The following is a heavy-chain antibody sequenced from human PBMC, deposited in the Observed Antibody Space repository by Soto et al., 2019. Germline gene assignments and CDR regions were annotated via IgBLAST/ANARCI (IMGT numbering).Heavy chain of an antibody. D-gene: IGHD3-10*01. J-gene: IGHJ6*02. CDR2: ISGSGGST. CDR3: AKGCLRLRGESLLGMDV. Sequence: PGGSLRLSCAASGFTFSSYAMSWVRQAPGKGLEWVSAISGSGGSTYYADSVKGRFTISRDNSKNTLYLQMNSLRAEDTAVYYCAKGCLRLRGESLLGMDVWGQGTTVTVSS. V-gene: IGHV3-23*01. CDR1: GFTFSSYA.